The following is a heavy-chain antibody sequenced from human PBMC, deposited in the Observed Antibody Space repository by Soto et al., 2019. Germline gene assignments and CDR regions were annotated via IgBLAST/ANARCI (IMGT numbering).Heavy chain of an antibody. CDR2: IYHSVST. CDR1: GGSFSSGGYS. CDR3: ARVPYP. V-gene: IGHV4-30-2*01. J-gene: IGHJ5*02. Sequence: QLQLQESGSELVRPSQTLSLTCTVSGGSFSSGGYSWSWIRQPPGKGLEWIGYIYHSVSTYYNPSLKSRVTISVDRSKNQFSLKLSSVTAADTAVYYCARVPYPWGQGTLVTVSS.